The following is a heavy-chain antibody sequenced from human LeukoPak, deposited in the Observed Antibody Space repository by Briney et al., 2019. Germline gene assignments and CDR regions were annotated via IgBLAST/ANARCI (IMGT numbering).Heavy chain of an antibody. CDR2: IYTTGST. D-gene: IGHD1-7*01. Sequence: SETLSLTCTVSGGSISSYYWSWIRQPAGKGLEWIGRIYTTGSTNYNPSLKGRVTMSVDTSKNQLSLKLSSVTAADTAVYYCARVTGTTLYYYMDVWGKGTTVTVSS. V-gene: IGHV4-4*07. J-gene: IGHJ6*03. CDR1: GGSISSYY. CDR3: ARVTGTTLYYYMDV.